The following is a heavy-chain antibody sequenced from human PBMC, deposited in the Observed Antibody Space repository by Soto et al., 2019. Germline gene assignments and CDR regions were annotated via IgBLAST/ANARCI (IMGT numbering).Heavy chain of an antibody. V-gene: IGHV3-30*18. CDR3: AKALGYSSGFKYAY. D-gene: IGHD6-19*01. CDR1: GFTFSSYG. Sequence: GSLRLSCAASGFTFSSYGLHRVRQAPGKGLEWVAVISYDGSNKYYADSEKGRFTIYIDNSKNTLYLQMNSLRAEDTAVYYCAKALGYSSGFKYAYWGQGTLVTVSS. CDR2: ISYDGSNK. J-gene: IGHJ4*02.